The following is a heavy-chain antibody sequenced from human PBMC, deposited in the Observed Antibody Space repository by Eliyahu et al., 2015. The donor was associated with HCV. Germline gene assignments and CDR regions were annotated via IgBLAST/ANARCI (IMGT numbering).Heavy chain of an antibody. V-gene: IGHV4-59*01. CDR3: ASGGGGIAVAGTGGWFDP. D-gene: IGHD6-19*01. CDR1: GGSIXTXY. CDR2: NQYRGST. J-gene: IGHJ5*02. Sequence: QVQLQESGPGLVKPSETLSLTCTVSGGSIXTXYWSWIRQPPGKGLEWIGYNQYRGSTTYHPSLKSRVTISVDTSKNQFSLNLTSVTAADTAVYYCASGGGGIAVAGTGGWFDPWGQGTLVTVSS.